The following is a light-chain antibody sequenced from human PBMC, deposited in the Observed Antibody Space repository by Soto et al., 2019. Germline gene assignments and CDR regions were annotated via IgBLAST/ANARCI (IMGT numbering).Light chain of an antibody. CDR2: AAS. CDR1: QSISSY. J-gene: IGKJ4*01. V-gene: IGKV1-39*01. CDR3: QQSYSTPLT. Sequence: DIQMTKTPSSLSASVGDRVTITCRASQSISSYLNWYQQKPGKAPKLLIYAASSLQSGVPSRFSGSGSGTDFTLTISSLQPADFATYYCQQSYSTPLTFGGGTKVHIK.